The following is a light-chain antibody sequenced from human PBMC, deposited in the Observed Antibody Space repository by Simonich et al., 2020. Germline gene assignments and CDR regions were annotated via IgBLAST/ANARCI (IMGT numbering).Light chain of an antibody. Sequence: QAVLTQPASLSASPGASASLTCTLRRGINVGTFRIYWYQQKPGSPPQYLLRYNSDSDKQKGSGVPGRFSGSKYASANAGIFLISGLQSEDEADYYCMIWQSSASVFGGGTKLTVL. CDR1: RGINVGTFR. CDR3: MIWQSSASV. J-gene: IGLJ3*02. V-gene: IGLV5-45*01. CDR2: YNSDSDK.